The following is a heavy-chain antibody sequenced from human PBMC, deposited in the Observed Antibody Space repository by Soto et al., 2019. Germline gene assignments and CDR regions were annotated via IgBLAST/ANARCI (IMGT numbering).Heavy chain of an antibody. D-gene: IGHD6-13*01. V-gene: IGHV4-30-4*01. CDR1: GGSISSGDYY. J-gene: IGHJ6*02. CDR2: IYYSGST. CDR3: ARDCHSSSWYLYRGYYGMDV. Sequence: QVQLQESGPGLVKPSQTLSLTCTVSGGSISSGDYYWSWIRQPPGKGLEWIGYIYYSGSTYYNPSLKSRVTISVDTSKNQFSLKLSSVTAADTAVYYCARDCHSSSWYLYRGYYGMDVWGQGTTVTVSS.